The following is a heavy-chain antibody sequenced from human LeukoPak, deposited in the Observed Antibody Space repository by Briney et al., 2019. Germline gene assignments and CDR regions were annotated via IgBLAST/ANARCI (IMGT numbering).Heavy chain of an antibody. Sequence: PGGSLRLSCATSGFTFSSYWMHWVRQVPGKGLVWVSRINSDGSSTTNADSVKGRFTISRDNAKNTLYLQMNSLRAEDTAVYYCAKVGMEELYFDYWGQGTLVTVSS. CDR1: GFTFSSYW. CDR3: AKVGMEELYFDY. V-gene: IGHV3-74*03. J-gene: IGHJ4*02. CDR2: INSDGSST. D-gene: IGHD1-7*01.